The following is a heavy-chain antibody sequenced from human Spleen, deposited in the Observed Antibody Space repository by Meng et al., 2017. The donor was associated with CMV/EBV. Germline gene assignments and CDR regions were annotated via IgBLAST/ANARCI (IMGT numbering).Heavy chain of an antibody. CDR2: INPNSGGT. CDR3: AISTFYIDSSGSYFDH. CDR1: GYTFTGYY. V-gene: IGHV1-2*02. J-gene: IGHJ4*02. D-gene: IGHD3-22*01. Sequence: ASVKVSCKASGYTFTGYYMHWVRQAPGQGLEWMGWINPNSGGTNYAQRLQDRVTMTIDTSTRTAYMELVRLRSDDTAVYYCAISTFYIDSSGSYFDHWGQGTVVTVSS.